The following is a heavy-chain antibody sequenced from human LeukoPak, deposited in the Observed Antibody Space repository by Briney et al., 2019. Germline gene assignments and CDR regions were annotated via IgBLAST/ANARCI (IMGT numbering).Heavy chain of an antibody. CDR3: ARDSIVVVPAAIEGGPCYYGMDV. Sequence: GASVKVSCKASGGTFSSYAISWVRQAPGQGLEWMGRIIPILGIANYAQKFQGRVTITADKSTSTAYMELSSLRSEDTAVYYCARDSIVVVPAAIEGGPCYYGMDVWGQGTTVTVSS. J-gene: IGHJ6*02. CDR1: GGTFSSYA. CDR2: IIPILGIA. V-gene: IGHV1-69*04. D-gene: IGHD2-2*02.